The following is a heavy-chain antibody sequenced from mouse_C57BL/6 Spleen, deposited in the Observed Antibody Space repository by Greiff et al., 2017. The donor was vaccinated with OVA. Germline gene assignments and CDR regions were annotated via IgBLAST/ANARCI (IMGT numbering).Heavy chain of an antibody. V-gene: IGHV5-4*03. D-gene: IGHD1-1*01. CDR1: GFTFSSYA. J-gene: IGHJ4*01. CDR2: ISDGGSYT. CDR3: AITVVAHMDY. Sequence: DVMLVESGGGLVKPGGSLKLSCAASGFTFSSYAMSWVRQTPEKRLEWVATISDGGSYTYYPDNVKGRFTISRDNAKNNLYLQMSHLKSEDTAIYYCAITVVAHMDYWGKGTSVTVSS.